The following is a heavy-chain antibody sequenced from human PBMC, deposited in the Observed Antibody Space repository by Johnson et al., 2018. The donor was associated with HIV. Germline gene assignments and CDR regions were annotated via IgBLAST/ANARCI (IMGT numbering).Heavy chain of an antibody. CDR3: AKDGYRAALDV. CDR2: ISYDGSNK. D-gene: IGHD5-24*01. V-gene: IGHV3-30-3*01. CDR1: GFTFSSYA. J-gene: IGHJ3*01. Sequence: QEQLVESGGGVVQPGRSLRLSCAASGFTFSSYAMHWVRQAPGKGLEWVAVISYDGSNKYYADSVKGRFTISRDNSKNTLYLQMSSLRPEDTAVHYCAKDGYRAALDVGGHGTMVTVST.